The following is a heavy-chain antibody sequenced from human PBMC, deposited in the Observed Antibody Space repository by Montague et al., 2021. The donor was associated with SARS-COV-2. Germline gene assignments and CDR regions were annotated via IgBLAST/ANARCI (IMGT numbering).Heavy chain of an antibody. CDR3: ARRRLREGYFDF. J-gene: IGHJ4*02. CDR2: VYYSGYT. V-gene: IGHV4-39*01. Sequence: SETLSLTCTVSGDSVSSSDHYWGWIRQPPGKGLEWLGIVYYSGYTXYNPSFKGRVTISIDASKNQFSLKSNSLTATDTAIYHCARRRLREGYFDFWGQGTLLTVSS. D-gene: IGHD4-17*01. CDR1: GDSVSSSDHY.